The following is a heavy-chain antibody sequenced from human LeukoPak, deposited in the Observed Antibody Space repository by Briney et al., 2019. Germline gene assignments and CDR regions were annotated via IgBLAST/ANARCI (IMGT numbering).Heavy chain of an antibody. Sequence: PVGSLRLSCTPSGFTFGNYVLTGVRQAPGKGLEWIGFIRSKAFGGTTEYAASVEGRFTISRDDSKSIAYLQMNSLNIDDTALYYCARDSGWYDYYYSMDVWGKGTMVTISS. D-gene: IGHD6-19*01. CDR3: ARDSGWYDYYYSMDV. V-gene: IGHV3-49*04. J-gene: IGHJ6*03. CDR2: IRSKAFGGTT. CDR1: GFTFGNYV.